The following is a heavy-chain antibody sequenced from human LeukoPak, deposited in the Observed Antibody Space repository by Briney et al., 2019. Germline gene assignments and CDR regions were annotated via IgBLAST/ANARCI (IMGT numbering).Heavy chain of an antibody. CDR1: GGSFSGYY. D-gene: IGHD3-16*01. CDR3: ARTRGITRRSYYFDY. V-gene: IGHV4-34*01. CDR2: INHSGST. J-gene: IGHJ4*02. Sequence: NPSETLSLTCAVYGGSFSGYYWSWIRQPPGKGLEWIGEINHSGSTNYNPSLKSRVAISVDTSKNQFSLKLSSVTAADTAVYYCARTRGITRRSYYFDYWGQGTLSPSPQ.